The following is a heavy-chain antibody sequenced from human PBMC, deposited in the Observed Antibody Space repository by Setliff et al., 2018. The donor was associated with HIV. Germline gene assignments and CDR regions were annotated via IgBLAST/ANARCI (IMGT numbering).Heavy chain of an antibody. CDR1: GVTFNYSF. CDR2: VVPTIHEA. Sequence: ASVKVSCKASGVTFNYSFITWVRQAPGQDLEWMGGVVPTIHEATYAQKFQGRVTITADESATTVYMEMSGLTSDDTAVYFCARDVGVPGRGNALKYWAQGTLVTVSS. CDR3: ARDVGVPGRGNALKY. J-gene: IGHJ4*02. D-gene: IGHD1-26*01. V-gene: IGHV1-69*13.